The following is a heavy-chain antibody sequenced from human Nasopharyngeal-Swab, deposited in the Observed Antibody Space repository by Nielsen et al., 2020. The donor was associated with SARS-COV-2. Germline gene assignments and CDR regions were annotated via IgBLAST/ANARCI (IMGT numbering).Heavy chain of an antibody. CDR1: GGSISSYY. Sequence: SETLSLTCTVSGGSISSYYWSWIRQPPGKGLEWIGYIYYSGSTNYNPSLKSRVTISVDTSKNQFSLKLSSVTAADTAVYCCARQDYVRAFDIWGQGTMVTVSS. CDR3: ARQDYVRAFDI. CDR2: IYYSGST. J-gene: IGHJ3*02. D-gene: IGHD3-10*02. V-gene: IGHV4-59*08.